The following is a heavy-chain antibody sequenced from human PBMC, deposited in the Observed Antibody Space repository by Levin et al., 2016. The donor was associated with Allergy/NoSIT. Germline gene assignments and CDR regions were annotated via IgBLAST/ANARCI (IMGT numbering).Heavy chain of an antibody. V-gene: IGHV4-59*01. CDR1: GGSISSYY. CDR2: IYYSGST. D-gene: IGHD3-22*01. J-gene: IGHJ2*01. Sequence: SETLSLTCTVSGGSISSYYWSWIRQPPGKGLEWIGYIYYSGSTNYNPSLKSRVTISVDTSKNQFSLKLSSVTAADTAVYYCARGDSSGTYWYFDLWGRGTLVTVSS. CDR3: ARGDSSGTYWYFDL.